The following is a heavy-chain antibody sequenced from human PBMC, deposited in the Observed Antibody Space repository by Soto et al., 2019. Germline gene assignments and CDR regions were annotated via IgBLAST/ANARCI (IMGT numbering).Heavy chain of an antibody. CDR3: ARVKGSGYHNWFDP. J-gene: IGHJ5*02. CDR1: GGTFSSYG. CDR2: IGAYNGNT. D-gene: IGHD3-22*01. Sequence: ASVKVSCKASGGTFSSYGISWVRQAPGQGLEWMGWIGAYNGNTNYAQKLQGRVTMTTDTSTSTAYMELRSLRSDDTAVYYCARVKGSGYHNWFDPWGQGTLVTVSS. V-gene: IGHV1-18*01.